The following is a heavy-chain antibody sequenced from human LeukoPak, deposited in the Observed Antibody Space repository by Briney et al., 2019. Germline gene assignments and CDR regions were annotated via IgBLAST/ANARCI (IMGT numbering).Heavy chain of an antibody. J-gene: IGHJ5*02. CDR2: IYYSGST. CDR1: GGSISSYY. Sequence: SETLSLTCTVSGGSISSYYWSWIRQPPGKGLEWIGYIYYSGSTNYSPSLKSRVTISVDTSKNQFSLKLSSVTAADTAVYYCARGGAYCGGDCYPWFDPWGQGTLVTVSS. CDR3: ARGGAYCGGDCYPWFDP. D-gene: IGHD2-21*02. V-gene: IGHV4-59*01.